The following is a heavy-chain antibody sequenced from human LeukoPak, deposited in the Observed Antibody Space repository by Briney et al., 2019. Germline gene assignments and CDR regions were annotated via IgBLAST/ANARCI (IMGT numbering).Heavy chain of an antibody. J-gene: IGHJ4*02. Sequence: GRSLRLSCAASGFTFSSYGMHWVRQAPGKGLEWVAVISYDGSNKYYTDSVKGRFTISRDNSKNTLYLQMNSLRAEDTAVSYCAKDRTAGYDGLVDYWGQGTLVTVSS. V-gene: IGHV3-30*18. CDR3: AKDRTAGYDGLVDY. D-gene: IGHD5-12*01. CDR1: GFTFSSYG. CDR2: ISYDGSNK.